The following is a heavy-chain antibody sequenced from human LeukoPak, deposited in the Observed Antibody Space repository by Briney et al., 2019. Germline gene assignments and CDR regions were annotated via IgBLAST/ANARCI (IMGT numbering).Heavy chain of an antibody. V-gene: IGHV3-9*01. Sequence: GGSLRLSCAASGFTFDDYAMHWVRQAPGKGLEWVSGISWNSGSIGYADSVKGRFTISRDNAKNSLYLQMNSLRAEDTALYYCAKDVSTDRKKFEYFQHWGQGTLVTVSS. J-gene: IGHJ1*01. D-gene: IGHD2-2*01. CDR1: GFTFDDYA. CDR3: AKDVSTDRKKFEYFQH. CDR2: ISWNSGSI.